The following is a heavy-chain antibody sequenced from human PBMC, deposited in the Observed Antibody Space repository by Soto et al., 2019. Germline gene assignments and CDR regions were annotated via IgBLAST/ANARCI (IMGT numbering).Heavy chain of an antibody. CDR2: VSHSEST. CDR3: ARWMGHFDF. Sequence: QVQLQESGPGLVKPSETLSLTCTVSGVSTSSYHWSWIRQPPGKGLEWIGHVSHSESTNYNPSLKSRVTMSVDTSKNHFSLKLISLTAADTAVYFCARWMGHFDFWGQGTLVTVSS. CDR1: GVSTSSYH. V-gene: IGHV4-59*01. J-gene: IGHJ4*02. D-gene: IGHD2-2*03.